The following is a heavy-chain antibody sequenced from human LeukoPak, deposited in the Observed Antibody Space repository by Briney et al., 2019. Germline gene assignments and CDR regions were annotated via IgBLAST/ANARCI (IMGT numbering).Heavy chain of an antibody. CDR2: IYYSGSA. D-gene: IGHD3-10*01. CDR1: GGSISRSSFY. CDR3: ARGFGDWGLSWFDP. Sequence: PSETLSLTCKVSGGSISRSSFYWSWIRQPPGKGLEWIGYIYYSGSAKYNPSLKSRVTISVDTSKNQFSLKLTSVTAADTAVYYCARGFGDWGLSWFDPWGQGTLVTVSS. V-gene: IGHV4-61*01. J-gene: IGHJ5*02.